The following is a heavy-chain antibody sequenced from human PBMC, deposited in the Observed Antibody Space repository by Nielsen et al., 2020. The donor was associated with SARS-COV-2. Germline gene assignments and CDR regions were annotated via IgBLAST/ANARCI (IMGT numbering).Heavy chain of an antibody. CDR1: GFTFSSYW. V-gene: IGHV3-7*01. J-gene: IGHJ6*02. D-gene: IGHD2-2*01. CDR3: ARYYCSSTSCYGDYYYGMDV. CDR2: IKQDGSEK. Sequence: GESLKISCAASGFTFSSYWMSWVRQAPGKGLEWVANIKQDGSEKYYVDSVKGRFTISRDNAKNSLYLQMNSLRAEDTAVYYCARYYCSSTSCYGDYYYGMDVWGQGTTVTVSS.